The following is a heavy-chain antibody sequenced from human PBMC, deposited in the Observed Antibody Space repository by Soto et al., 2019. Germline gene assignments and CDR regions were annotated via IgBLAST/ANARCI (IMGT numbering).Heavy chain of an antibody. Sequence: VGSLRLSCAASGFTFSDYSMSWLRQAPGKGLEWVSYITSSGATMYYGDSVGGRFTISRDNAKKLVYLQMNSLRVEDTAVYYCARDHMEALVQMWPGEYWGQGTLVT. CDR2: ITSSGATM. CDR1: GFTFSDYS. CDR3: ARDHMEALVQMWPGEY. J-gene: IGHJ4*02. D-gene: IGHD1-1*01. V-gene: IGHV3-11*01.